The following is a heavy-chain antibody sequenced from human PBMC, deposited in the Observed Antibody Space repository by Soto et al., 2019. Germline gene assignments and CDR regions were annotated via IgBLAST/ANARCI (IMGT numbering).Heavy chain of an antibody. CDR1: GFTFSSYA. CDR2: ISGGGGST. J-gene: IGHJ2*01. Sequence: GGSLRLSCAASGFTFSSYAMSWVRQAPGKGLEWVSAISGGGGSTYYADSVKGRFTISRDNSKNTLYLQMNSLRAEDTAVYYCAKGYCSGGSCPSYWYFDLWGRGTLVTVSS. D-gene: IGHD2-15*01. V-gene: IGHV3-23*01. CDR3: AKGYCSGGSCPSYWYFDL.